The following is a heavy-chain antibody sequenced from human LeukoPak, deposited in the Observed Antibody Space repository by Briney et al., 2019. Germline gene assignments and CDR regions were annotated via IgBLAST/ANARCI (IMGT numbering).Heavy chain of an antibody. CDR1: GFTVSSNY. V-gene: IGHV3-53*01. D-gene: IGHD6-13*01. Sequence: PGGSLRLSCAASGFTVSSNYMSWVRQAPGKGLEWVSVIYSGGSTYYADSVKGRFTISRDNSKNTLYLQMNSLRAEDTAVYYCAKDSASYSSSPFDYWGQGTLVTVSS. CDR3: AKDSASYSSSPFDY. CDR2: IYSGGST. J-gene: IGHJ4*02.